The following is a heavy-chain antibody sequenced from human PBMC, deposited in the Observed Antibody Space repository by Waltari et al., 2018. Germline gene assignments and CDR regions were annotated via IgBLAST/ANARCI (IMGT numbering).Heavy chain of an antibody. D-gene: IGHD2-2*01. V-gene: IGHV4-34*01. Sequence: QVQLQQWGAGLLKPSETLSLTCAVYGGSFSGYYWSWIRQPPGKGLEWIGEINHRGSTNYHPSLKSRVTISVDTSKNQFSLKLSSVTAADTAVYYCARGWRLLGYCSSTSCYYYYYGMDVWGQGTTVTVSS. CDR1: GGSFSGYY. J-gene: IGHJ6*02. CDR3: ARGWRLLGYCSSTSCYYYYYGMDV. CDR2: INHRGST.